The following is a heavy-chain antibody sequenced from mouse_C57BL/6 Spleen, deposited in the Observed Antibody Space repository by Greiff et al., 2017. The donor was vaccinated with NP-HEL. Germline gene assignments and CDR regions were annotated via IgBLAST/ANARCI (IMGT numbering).Heavy chain of an antibody. CDR3: ARHEEDYGPYAKGY. CDR2: FYPGRGGI. V-gene: IGHV1-62-2*01. J-gene: IGHJ4*01. D-gene: IGHD1-1*02. Sequence: QVQLKQSGAELVKPGASVKLSCKASGYTFTEYTIHWVKQRSGQGLEWIGWFYPGRGGIKNNEKFKDKATLTADKSSSTVYMELSRLTSDDSAVYFCARHEEDYGPYAKGYWGQGASVTVSS. CDR1: GYTFTEYT.